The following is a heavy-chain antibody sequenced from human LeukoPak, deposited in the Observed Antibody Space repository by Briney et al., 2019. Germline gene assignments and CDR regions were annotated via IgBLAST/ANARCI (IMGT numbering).Heavy chain of an antibody. CDR3: ARALALTAPAGTFADS. V-gene: IGHV1-2*02. CDR1: GYTFTDYF. Sequence: GASVKVSCKAFGYTFTDYFMHWVRQAPGQGPEWMGWFNPKTGGAKYAQKFQGRVTMTRDTSLSTAYMELTGLTSDDTAVYHCARALALTAPAGTFADSWGQGTLVTVSS. D-gene: IGHD6-13*01. CDR2: FNPKTGGA. J-gene: IGHJ4*02.